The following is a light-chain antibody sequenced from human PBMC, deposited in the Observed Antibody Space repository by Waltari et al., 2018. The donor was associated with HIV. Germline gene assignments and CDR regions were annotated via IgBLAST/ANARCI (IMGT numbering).Light chain of an antibody. J-gene: IGKJ1*01. CDR1: QSVSSSY. V-gene: IGKV3-20*01. Sequence: EIVLTQSPGTLSLSPGERATLSCRASQSVSSSYLAWYQQKPGKAPRLLIYGASSRATGIPERFSGSGSGTDFTLTISRLEPEDFAVYYCQQYGSSPRTFGQGTKVEIK. CDR3: QQYGSSPRT. CDR2: GAS.